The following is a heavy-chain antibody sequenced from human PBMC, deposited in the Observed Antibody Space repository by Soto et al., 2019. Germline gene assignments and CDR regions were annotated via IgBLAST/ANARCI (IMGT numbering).Heavy chain of an antibody. CDR3: AKFHHNSGGSNGGMDV. CDR1: GFTFSTYA. CDR2: ITGGGGRGT. D-gene: IGHD3-10*01. Sequence: EVQLLESGGGLVQPGGSLRLSCAASGFTFSTYAMRWVRQAPGKGLEGVSSITGGGGRGTYYSDSVKGRFTITRDDSKDTLYLQMESLSADDTAVYYCAKFHHNSGGSNGGMDVWGQGTTVTVSS. V-gene: IGHV3-23*01. J-gene: IGHJ6*02.